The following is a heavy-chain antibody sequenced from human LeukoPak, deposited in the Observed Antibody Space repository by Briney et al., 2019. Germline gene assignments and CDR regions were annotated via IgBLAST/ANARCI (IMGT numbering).Heavy chain of an antibody. J-gene: IGHJ4*02. CDR3: CRVVTASTVPN. Sequence: GESLKISCKGSEYSFTSYWIGWVRQMPGKGLEWMGIIYPGDSDTRYSPSFQGQVTISADKSISTAYLQWSSLKASDTAMYYCCRVVTASTVPNWGQGTLVTVSS. CDR2: IYPGDSDT. V-gene: IGHV5-51*01. D-gene: IGHD2-21*02. CDR1: EYSFTSYW.